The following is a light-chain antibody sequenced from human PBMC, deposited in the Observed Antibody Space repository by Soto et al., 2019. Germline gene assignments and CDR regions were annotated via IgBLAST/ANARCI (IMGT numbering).Light chain of an antibody. CDR1: QSIRSH. CDR3: QQYNVSPGWT. Sequence: EIVMTQSPATLSVSPGESATLSCRASQSIRSHLAWYQLRPGQAPRVLIYASSTRATGVPARFSGSGSGTEFTLTTSRLQSEDFAVYYCQQYNVSPGWTFGQVTKVDSK. V-gene: IGKV3-15*01. J-gene: IGKJ1*01. CDR2: ASS.